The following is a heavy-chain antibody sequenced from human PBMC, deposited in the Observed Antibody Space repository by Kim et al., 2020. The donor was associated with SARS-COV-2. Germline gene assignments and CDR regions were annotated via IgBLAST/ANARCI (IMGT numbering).Heavy chain of an antibody. V-gene: IGHV3-48*03. Sequence: GGSLRLSCAASGFTFSSYEMNWVRQAPGKGLEWVSYISSSGSTIYYADSVKGRFTISRDNAKNSLYLQMNSLRAEDTAVYYCARAESQQLSDYWGQGTLVTVSS. CDR2: ISSSGSTI. D-gene: IGHD6-13*01. CDR3: ARAESQQLSDY. CDR1: GFTFSSYE. J-gene: IGHJ4*02.